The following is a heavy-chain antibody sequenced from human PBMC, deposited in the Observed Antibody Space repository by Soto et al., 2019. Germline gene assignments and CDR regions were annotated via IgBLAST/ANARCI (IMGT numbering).Heavy chain of an antibody. CDR2: INGDGTNT. V-gene: IGHV3-74*01. CDR1: GFPLSSSW. CDR3: APAELS. Sequence: EVQVVESGGGLVQPGGSLRVSCAASGFPLSSSWMHWVRQSPGRGLEWVALINGDGTNTNYADSVKGRFTISRNNAKNTLYLQMNSLRAEDTGVYYCAPAELSWGQGTLVTVSS. D-gene: IGHD1-7*01. J-gene: IGHJ5*02.